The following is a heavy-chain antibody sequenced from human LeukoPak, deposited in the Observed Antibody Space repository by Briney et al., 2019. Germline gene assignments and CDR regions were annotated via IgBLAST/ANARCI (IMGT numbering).Heavy chain of an antibody. CDR1: GGSISSSIYY. D-gene: IGHD4-23*01. CDR2: VFYNGAT. Sequence: TSETLSLTCIVSGGSISSSIYYWAWVRQPPGKGLEWIGTVFYNGATQYSPSLRSRVTISIDTSTNQFSLKLTSVTAADTALYYCATRPTPPYYYYYMDVWGKGTTVTVSS. J-gene: IGHJ6*03. CDR3: ATRPTPPYYYYYMDV. V-gene: IGHV4-39*07.